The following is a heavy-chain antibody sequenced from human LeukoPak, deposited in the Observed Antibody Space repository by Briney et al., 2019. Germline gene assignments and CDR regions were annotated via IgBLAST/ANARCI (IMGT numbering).Heavy chain of an antibody. Sequence: GASVKVSCKASGYTFTSYGINWVRQAPGQGLEWMGWISVYNGNTLYAQRLQGRVTMTTDTSTSTAYMGLRSLKSDDTAVYYCARALDTPTNDYWGQGTLVTVSS. CDR2: ISVYNGNT. CDR1: GYTFTSYG. J-gene: IGHJ4*02. CDR3: ARALDTPTNDY. V-gene: IGHV1-18*01. D-gene: IGHD5-18*01.